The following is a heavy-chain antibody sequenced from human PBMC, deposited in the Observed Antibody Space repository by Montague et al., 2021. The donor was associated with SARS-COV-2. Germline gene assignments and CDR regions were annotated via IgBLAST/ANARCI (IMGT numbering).Heavy chain of an antibody. Sequence: SETLSLTCTVSGGSINGYDWSWIRQSPGKGLDWIGYIHYTGNTNHNPSLKGRGTISLDTSKSQFSLRLSSVTAADTAVYSCARLRTGSYVFDYWGQGTLVTVSS. D-gene: IGHD1-26*01. J-gene: IGHJ4*02. CDR1: GGSINGYD. CDR2: IHYTGNT. V-gene: IGHV4-59*08. CDR3: ARLRTGSYVFDY.